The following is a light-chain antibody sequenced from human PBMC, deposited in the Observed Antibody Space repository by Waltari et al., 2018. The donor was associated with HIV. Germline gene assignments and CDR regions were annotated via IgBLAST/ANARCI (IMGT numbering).Light chain of an antibody. J-gene: IGLJ2*01. V-gene: IGLV2-11*01. CDR1: SSDVGGYNY. Sequence: QSALTQPRSVSGSPGQSVTISCTGTSSDVGGYNYVSWYQQHPGKAPKLIIYDVSKRPSGVPHRFSGSKSGNTASLTISGLQAEDEADYYCCSYAGSYRGVFGGGTKLTVL. CDR3: CSYAGSYRGV. CDR2: DVS.